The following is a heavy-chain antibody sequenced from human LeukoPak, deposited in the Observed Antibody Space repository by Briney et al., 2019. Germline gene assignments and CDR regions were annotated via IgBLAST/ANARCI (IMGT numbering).Heavy chain of an antibody. CDR3: ARHMGLGYSYGYPYFDY. CDR1: GGSISSYY. V-gene: IGHV4-59*08. Sequence: SETLSLTCTASGGSISSYYWSWIRQPPGKGLEWIGYIYYSGSTNYNPSLKSRVTISVDTSKNQFSLRLSSVTAADTAVYYCARHMGLGYSYGYPYFDYWGQGTLVTVSS. J-gene: IGHJ4*02. CDR2: IYYSGST. D-gene: IGHD5-18*01.